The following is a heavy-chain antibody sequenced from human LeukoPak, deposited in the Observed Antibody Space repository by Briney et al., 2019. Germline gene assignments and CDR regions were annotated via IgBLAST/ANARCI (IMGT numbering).Heavy chain of an antibody. CDR2: INPNSGGT. V-gene: IGHV1-2*04. CDR1: GYTFTGYY. J-gene: IGHJ4*02. Sequence: GASVKVSCKASGYTFTGYYMHWVRQAPGQGLEWMGWINPNSGGTNYAQKFQGWVTMTRNTSISTAYMELSRLRSDDTAVYYCARGMTTVTPFDYWGQGTLVTVSS. D-gene: IGHD4-17*01. CDR3: ARGMTTVTPFDY.